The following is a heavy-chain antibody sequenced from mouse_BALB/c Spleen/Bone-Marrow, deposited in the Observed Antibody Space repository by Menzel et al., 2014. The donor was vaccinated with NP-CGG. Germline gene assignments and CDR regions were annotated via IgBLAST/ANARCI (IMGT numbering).Heavy chain of an antibody. D-gene: IGHD2-10*02. J-gene: IGHJ4*01. CDR3: AREGPYGNYAMDY. Sequence: VKLVESGPGLVAPSQSLSITCTVSGFSLTGYGVNWVRQPPGKGLEWLGMIWGDGSTDYNSALKSRLSIGKDNSKSQVFLKMNSLQTDDTARYYCAREGPYGNYAMDYWGQGTSVTVSS. CDR2: IWGDGST. V-gene: IGHV2-6-7*01. CDR1: GFSLTGYG.